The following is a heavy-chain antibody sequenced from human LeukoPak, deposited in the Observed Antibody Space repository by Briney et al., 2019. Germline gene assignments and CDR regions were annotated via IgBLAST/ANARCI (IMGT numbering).Heavy chain of an antibody. CDR1: GGSISSGSYY. D-gene: IGHD2-2*01. Sequence: SETLSLTCTVSGGSISSGSYYWSWIRQPAGKGLEWIGRIYTSGSTNYNPSLKSRVTISADTSKNQFSLKLSSVTAADTAVYYCARDYASYYYYYMDVWGKGTTVTVSS. CDR3: ARDYASYYYYYMDV. J-gene: IGHJ6*03. V-gene: IGHV4-61*02. CDR2: IYTSGST.